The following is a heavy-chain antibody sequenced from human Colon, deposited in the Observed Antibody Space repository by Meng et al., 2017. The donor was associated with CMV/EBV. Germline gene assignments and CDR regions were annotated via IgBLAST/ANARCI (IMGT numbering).Heavy chain of an antibody. CDR1: GFTFSSYA. Sequence: GGSLRLSCAGSGFTFSSYAMSWVRQAPGAGLEWVANIKQDGSEQFYADSVKGRFTISRDNAKNSLYLQMNSLTAGDTALYYCGKNRVESWGQGTLVTVSS. J-gene: IGHJ4*02. D-gene: IGHD3-10*01. CDR3: GKNRVES. V-gene: IGHV3-7*01. CDR2: IKQDGSEQ.